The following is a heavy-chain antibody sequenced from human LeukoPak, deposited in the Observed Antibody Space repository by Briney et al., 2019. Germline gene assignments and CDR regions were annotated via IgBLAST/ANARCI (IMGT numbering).Heavy chain of an antibody. Sequence: SETLSLTCTVSGGSISSYYWSWIRQPPGKGLEWIGYIYYSGSTNYNPSLKSRVTISVDTSKNQFSLKLSSVTAADTAVYYCARQSVLRYFDWLPTTKDDAFDIWGQGTMVTVSS. V-gene: IGHV4-59*08. CDR3: ARQSVLRYFDWLPTTKDDAFDI. CDR2: IYYSGST. CDR1: GGSISSYY. J-gene: IGHJ3*02. D-gene: IGHD3-9*01.